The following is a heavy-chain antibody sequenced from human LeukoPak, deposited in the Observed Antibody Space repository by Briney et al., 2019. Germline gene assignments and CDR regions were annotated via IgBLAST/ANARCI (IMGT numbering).Heavy chain of an antibody. CDR1: QYSFTDYA. CDR2: INAGNGNT. J-gene: IGHJ4*02. V-gene: IGHV1-3*01. Sequence: ASVKVSCKASQYSFTDYAVHWVRQAPGQRLEWMGWINAGNGNTKYSQKFQGRVTITRDTSASTAYMELSSLRSEDTAVYYCARLPLYDFWSGYYNGNRPLDYWGQGTLVTVSS. D-gene: IGHD3-3*01. CDR3: ARLPLYDFWSGYYNGNRPLDY.